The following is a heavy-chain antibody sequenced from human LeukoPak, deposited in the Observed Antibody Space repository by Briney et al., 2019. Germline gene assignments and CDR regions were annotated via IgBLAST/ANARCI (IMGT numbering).Heavy chain of an antibody. V-gene: IGHV1-69-2*01. CDR2: VDPEDGET. J-gene: IGHJ5*02. CDR1: GYTFTDYY. Sequence: ASVKISCKASGYTFTDYYMHWVQQAPGKGLEWMGLVDPEDGETIYAEKFQGRVTITADTSTDTASMEMSSLRSEDTAVSYCATALQRAYPGVDPWGQGTLVTVSS. D-gene: IGHD3-16*01. CDR3: ATALQRAYPGVDP.